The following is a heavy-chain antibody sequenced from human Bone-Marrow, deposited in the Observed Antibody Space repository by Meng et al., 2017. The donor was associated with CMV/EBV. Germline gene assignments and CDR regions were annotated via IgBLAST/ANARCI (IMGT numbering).Heavy chain of an antibody. CDR1: GYTFTGYY. CDR2: MNPNSGNT. CDR3: ARMGYYDFWSGFYGMDV. J-gene: IGHJ6*02. V-gene: IGHV1-8*03. D-gene: IGHD3-3*01. Sequence: ASVKVSCKASGYTFTGYYMHWVRQAPGQGLEWMGWMNPNSGNTGYAQRFQGRVTITRNTSISTAYMELSSLRSEDTAVYYCARMGYYDFWSGFYGMDVWGQGTTVTASS.